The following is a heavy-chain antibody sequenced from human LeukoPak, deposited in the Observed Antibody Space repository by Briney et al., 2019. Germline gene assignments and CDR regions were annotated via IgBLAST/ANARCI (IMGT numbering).Heavy chain of an antibody. J-gene: IGHJ5*02. D-gene: IGHD4-11*01. V-gene: IGHV3-7*03. CDR2: IKQDGSEK. Sequence: GGSLRLSCAASGFTFSSYWMSWVRQAPGKGLEWVSNIKQDGSEKYYVDSVKGRFTISRDNAKNSLYLQMNSLRAEDTAVYYCARDRGLHWFDPWGQGTLVTVSS. CDR1: GFTFSSYW. CDR3: ARDRGLHWFDP.